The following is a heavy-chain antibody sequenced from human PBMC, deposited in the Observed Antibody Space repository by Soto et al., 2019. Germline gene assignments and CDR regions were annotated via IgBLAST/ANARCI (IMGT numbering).Heavy chain of an antibody. J-gene: IGHJ5*02. CDR2: INHSGST. V-gene: IGHV4-34*01. Sequence: LTCAVDGGSFSGYYWSWIRQPPGKGLGWIGEINHSGSTNYNPSLKSRVTISVDTSKNQFSPKLSSVTAADTAVYYCALLWFGELGLNWFEPWGQGTLVPVSS. CDR3: ALLWFGELGLNWFEP. D-gene: IGHD3-10*01. CDR1: GGSFSGYY.